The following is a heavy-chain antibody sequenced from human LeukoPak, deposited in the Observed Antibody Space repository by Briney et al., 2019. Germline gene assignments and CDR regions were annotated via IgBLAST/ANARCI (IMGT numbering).Heavy chain of an antibody. CDR3: ARGRFGEFPN. J-gene: IGHJ4*02. CDR1: GGSFSGYY. CDR2: IYYSGST. Sequence: SETLSLTCAVYGGSFSGYYWSWIRQPPGKGLEWIGSIYYSGSTYYNPSLKSRVTISVDTSKNQFSLKLSSVTAADTAVYYCARGRFGEFPNWGQGTLVTVSS. V-gene: IGHV4-34*01. D-gene: IGHD3-10*01.